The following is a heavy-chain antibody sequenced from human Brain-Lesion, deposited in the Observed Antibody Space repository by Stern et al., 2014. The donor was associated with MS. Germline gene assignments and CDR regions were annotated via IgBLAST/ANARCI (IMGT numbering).Heavy chain of an antibody. CDR1: GFTFSDHY. CDR3: ARDTARGGQCEPRPKPPCRGA. D-gene: IGHD3-10*01. Sequence: EDQLVESGGGLVQPGGSLRLSCAASGFTFSDHYMDWVRQAPGKGLEWVGRTRNKANSYATEYAASVKGRFTISRDDSKNSLYLQMNSLKTEDTAVYYCARDTARGGQCEPRPKPPCRGARG. J-gene: IGHJ1*01. V-gene: IGHV3-72*01. CDR2: TRNKANSYAT.